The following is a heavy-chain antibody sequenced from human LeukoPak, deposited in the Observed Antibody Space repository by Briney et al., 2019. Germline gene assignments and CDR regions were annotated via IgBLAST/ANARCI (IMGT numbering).Heavy chain of an antibody. J-gene: IGHJ5*02. Sequence: GGSRRLSCAASGFTFSHAWMSWVRQAPGKGLEWVGRIKSKTDGGTTHYAAPVKGRFSISRDDPINTLYLQMNSLKPEDTAVLFCYTGRGFDPWGQGTLVTVSS. CDR3: YTGRGFDP. V-gene: IGHV3-15*01. CDR2: IKSKTDGGTT. CDR1: GFTFSHAW.